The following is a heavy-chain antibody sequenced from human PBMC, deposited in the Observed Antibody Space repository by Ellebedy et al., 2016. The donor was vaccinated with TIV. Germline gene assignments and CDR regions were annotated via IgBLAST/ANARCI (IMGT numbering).Heavy chain of an antibody. J-gene: IGHJ2*01. CDR3: ARLRQSGDRSHWYFDL. V-gene: IGHV4-4*07. CDR1: GGSFTSYY. D-gene: IGHD1-14*01. Sequence: SETLSLXXTVSGGSFTSYYWSWIRQSAGKGLEWIGRIFMSGSTTYNPSPKNRVTMPVTASTTQLSLNLSSVTAADTAVYFCARLRQSGDRSHWYFDLWGRGTLVTVSS. CDR2: IFMSGST.